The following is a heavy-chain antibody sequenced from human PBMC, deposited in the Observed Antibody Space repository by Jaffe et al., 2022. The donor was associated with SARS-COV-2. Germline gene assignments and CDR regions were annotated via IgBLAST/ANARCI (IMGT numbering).Heavy chain of an antibody. J-gene: IGHJ6*02. CDR2: INHSGST. CDR1: GGSFSGYY. D-gene: IGHD3-10*01. CDR3: ASLRGYYYYYGMDV. Sequence: QVQLQQWGAGLLKPSETLSLTCAVYGGSFSGYYWSWIRQPPGKGLEWIGEINHSGSTNYNPSLKSRVTISVDTSKNQFSLKLSSVTAADTAVYYCASLRGYYYYYGMDVWGQGTTVTVSS. V-gene: IGHV4-34*01.